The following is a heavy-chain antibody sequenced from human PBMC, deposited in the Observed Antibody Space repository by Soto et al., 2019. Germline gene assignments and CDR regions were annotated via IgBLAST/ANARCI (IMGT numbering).Heavy chain of an antibody. J-gene: IGHJ3*02. CDR1: GGTFSSYA. D-gene: IGHD1-26*01. V-gene: IGHV1-69*01. Sequence: QVQLVQSGAEVKKPGSSVKVSCKASGGTFSSYAISWVRQAPEQGLEWMGGIITIFGTANYAQKFQGRVTITADESTSTAYMELSSLRSEDTAVYYCARELVGSYYHGDAFDIWGQGTMVTVSS. CDR2: IITIFGTA. CDR3: ARELVGSYYHGDAFDI.